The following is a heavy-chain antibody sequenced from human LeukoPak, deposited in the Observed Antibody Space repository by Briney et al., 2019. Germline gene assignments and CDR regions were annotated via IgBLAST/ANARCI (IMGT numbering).Heavy chain of an antibody. CDR2: INPNSGGT. V-gene: IGHV1-2*02. Sequence: ASVKVSCKASGYTFTGYYMHGVRQAPGQGLEWMGWINPNSGGTNYAQKFQGRVTMTRDTSISTAYMELSRLRSDDTAVYYCARAKPEMATIMGDYWGQGTLVTVSS. D-gene: IGHD5-24*01. CDR3: ARAKPEMATIMGDY. J-gene: IGHJ4*02. CDR1: GYTFTGYY.